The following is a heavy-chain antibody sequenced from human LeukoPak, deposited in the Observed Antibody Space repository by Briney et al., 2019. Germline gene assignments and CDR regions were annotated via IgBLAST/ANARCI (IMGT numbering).Heavy chain of an antibody. CDR3: ARLSETPAFYPGGRYLYLAY. J-gene: IGHJ4*02. Sequence: GASVKVSCKGSGYTFSSYDINWVRQATGQGIEWMGWLNPSAGNRGYAQKFQGRVTMTRDTSTSTAYMELSSLKSEDTAVYYCARLSETPAFYPGGRYLYLAYWGQGAQVTVSS. V-gene: IGHV1-8*01. D-gene: IGHD2-8*02. CDR2: LNPSAGNR. CDR1: GYTFSSYD.